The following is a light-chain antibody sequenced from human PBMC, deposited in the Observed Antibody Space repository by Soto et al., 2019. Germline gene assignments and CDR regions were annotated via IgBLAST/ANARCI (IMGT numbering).Light chain of an antibody. J-gene: IGKJ3*01. V-gene: IGKV3-11*01. CDR3: QQRSNSPLP. CDR2: DAS. CDR1: QSVSSY. Sequence: EIVLTQSPATLSLSPGERATLSCRASQSVSSYLAWYQQKPGQAPRLLIYDASNMATGIPARFSGSGSGTDFPHTISILEPEDFAVYYCQQRSNSPLPFGPGTKVDIK.